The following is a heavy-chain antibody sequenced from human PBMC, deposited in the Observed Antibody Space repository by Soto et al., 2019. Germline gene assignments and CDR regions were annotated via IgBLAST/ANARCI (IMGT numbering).Heavy chain of an antibody. CDR2: INHSGST. D-gene: IGHD2-2*01. CDR3: ARSWKVDYQLLGSAWFDP. CDR1: GGSFSGYY. Sequence: SETLSLTCAVYGGSFSGYYWSWIRQPPGKGLEWIGEINHSGSTNYNPSLKSRVTISVDTSKNQFSLKLSSVTAADTAVYYCARSWKVDYQLLGSAWFDPWGQGTLVTVSS. J-gene: IGHJ5*02. V-gene: IGHV4-34*01.